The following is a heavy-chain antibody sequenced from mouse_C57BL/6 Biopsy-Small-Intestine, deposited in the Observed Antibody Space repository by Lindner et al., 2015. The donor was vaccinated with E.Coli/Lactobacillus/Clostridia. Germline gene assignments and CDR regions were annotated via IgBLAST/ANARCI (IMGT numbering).Heavy chain of an antibody. CDR1: GYTFTGYW. Sequence: VQLQESGAELMKPGASVKLSCKATGYTFTGYWIEWVKQRPGHGLEWIGEILPGSGRTNYNEKFKGKATFTADTSSNTAYMQLSSLTTEDSAIYYCARDNYHGSDWYFDVWGTGTTVTVSS. D-gene: IGHD1-1*01. CDR3: ARDNYHGSDWYFDV. CDR2: ILPGSGRT. J-gene: IGHJ1*03. V-gene: IGHV1-9*01.